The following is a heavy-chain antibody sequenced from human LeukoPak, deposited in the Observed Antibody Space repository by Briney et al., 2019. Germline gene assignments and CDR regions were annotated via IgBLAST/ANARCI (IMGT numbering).Heavy chain of an antibody. CDR1: GGSISSYY. CDR2: IYYSGST. Sequence: PSETLSLTCTVSGGSISSYYWSWIRQPPGKGLEWIGYIYYSGSTNYNPSLKSRVTISVDTSKNQFSLKLSSVTAADTAVYYCAGFPTRFLWFGDSGFDYWGQGTLVTVSS. V-gene: IGHV4-59*01. J-gene: IGHJ4*02. CDR3: AGFPTRFLWFGDSGFDY. D-gene: IGHD3-10*01.